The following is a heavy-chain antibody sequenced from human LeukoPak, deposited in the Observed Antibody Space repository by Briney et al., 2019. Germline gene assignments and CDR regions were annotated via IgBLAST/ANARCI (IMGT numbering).Heavy chain of an antibody. J-gene: IGHJ4*02. CDR3: ARVPGYS. D-gene: IGHD6-13*01. CDR1: GFTFSSYA. V-gene: IGHV3-53*01. Sequence: GGSLRLSCAASGFTFSSYAMSWVRQAPGKGLEWVSFIYSGGATYYADSVRGRFTISRDSSKNTLYLQMNSLRVEDTAVYYCARVPGYSWGQGTLVTVSS. CDR2: IYSGGAT.